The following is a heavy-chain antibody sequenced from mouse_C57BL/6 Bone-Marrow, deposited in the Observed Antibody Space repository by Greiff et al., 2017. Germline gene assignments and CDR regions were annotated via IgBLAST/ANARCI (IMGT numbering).Heavy chain of an antibody. CDR3: ARGRGLLWLY. CDR2: IHPNSGST. Sequence: VQLQQPGAELVKPGASVKLSCTASGYTFTSYWMHWVKQRPGQGLEWIGMIHPNSGSTNYNEKVKSKATLTVDNSSSTAYMQLSSLTSEDSAVSYGARGRGLLWLYWGQGTTLTVSS. J-gene: IGHJ2*01. CDR1: GYTFTSYW. V-gene: IGHV1-64*01. D-gene: IGHD2-1*01.